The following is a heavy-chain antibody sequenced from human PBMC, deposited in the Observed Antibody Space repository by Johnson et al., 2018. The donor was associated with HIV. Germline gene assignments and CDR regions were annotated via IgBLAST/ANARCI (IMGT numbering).Heavy chain of an antibody. J-gene: IGHJ3*02. CDR1: GFTFSSYG. D-gene: IGHD3-3*01. CDR3: ARAQTYYDFWSGYDAFDI. Sequence: QVQLVESGGGVVQPGRSLRLSCTASGFTFSSYGMHWVRQAPGKGLEWVAVIWYDGSNRYYADSVNGRFTISRDNSKNTLFLQMNSLRVEDTAVYYCARAQTYYDFWSGYDAFDIWGQGTMVTVSS. V-gene: IGHV3-30*19. CDR2: IWYDGSNR.